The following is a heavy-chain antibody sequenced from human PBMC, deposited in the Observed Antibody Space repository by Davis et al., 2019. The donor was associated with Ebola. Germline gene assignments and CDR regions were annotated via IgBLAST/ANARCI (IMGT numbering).Heavy chain of an antibody. J-gene: IGHJ4*02. Sequence: GESLKISCAASGFTFSSYAMSWVRQAPGKGLEWVSAISGSGGSTYYADSVKGRFTISRDNSKNTLYLQMNSLRAEDTAVYYCARGSNYDFWSTNPGAFDYWGQGTLVTVSS. V-gene: IGHV3-23*01. D-gene: IGHD3-3*01. CDR1: GFTFSSYA. CDR3: ARGSNYDFWSTNPGAFDY. CDR2: ISGSGGST.